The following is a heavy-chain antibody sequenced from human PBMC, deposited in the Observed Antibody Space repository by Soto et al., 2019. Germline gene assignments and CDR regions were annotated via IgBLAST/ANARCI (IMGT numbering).Heavy chain of an antibody. Sequence: PSETLSLTCTVSGGSISSGGYYWSWIRQHPGKGLEWIGYIYYSGSTYYNPSLKSRVTISVDTSKNQFSLKLSSVTAADTAVYYCARGYYYDSSGPWPSFDYWGQGILVTVSS. J-gene: IGHJ4*02. V-gene: IGHV4-31*03. CDR1: GGSISSGGYY. CDR3: ARGYYYDSSGPWPSFDY. D-gene: IGHD3-22*01. CDR2: IYYSGST.